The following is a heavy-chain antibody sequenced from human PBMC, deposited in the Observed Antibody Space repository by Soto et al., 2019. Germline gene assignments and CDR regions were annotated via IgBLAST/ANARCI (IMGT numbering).Heavy chain of an antibody. CDR2: IYYSGST. Sequence: QVQLQESGPGLVKPSGNLSLTCTVSGVSIRSYYWSWIRQPPGKGLEWIGYIYYSGSTNYHPSLTSRVTISVDTSKNQLSLKLSSVTAADTAVYDCARVLGVARDWFDPWGQGTLVTVSS. V-gene: IGHV4-59*01. CDR1: GVSIRSYY. CDR3: ARVLGVARDWFDP. J-gene: IGHJ5*02. D-gene: IGHD3-16*01.